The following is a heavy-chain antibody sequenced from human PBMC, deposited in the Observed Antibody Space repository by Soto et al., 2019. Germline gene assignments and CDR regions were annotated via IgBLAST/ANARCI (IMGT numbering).Heavy chain of an antibody. CDR3: ASDASCNQGLI. CDR2: IYYSGTT. V-gene: IGHV4-30-4*01. J-gene: IGHJ4*02. D-gene: IGHD2-15*01. Sequence: PSETLSLTGTVSGGSISSGGHYWSLIRQPPGKGLEWIGYIYYSGTTYYNPSLKSRVTISVDTSKNQFSLNLSSVTAADAAVYYCASDASCNQGLIWCQGNLVTVSS. CDR1: GGSISSGGHY.